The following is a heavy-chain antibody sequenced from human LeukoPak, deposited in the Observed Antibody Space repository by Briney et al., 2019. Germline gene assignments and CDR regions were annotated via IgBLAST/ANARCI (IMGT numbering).Heavy chain of an antibody. V-gene: IGHV4-34*01. CDR1: GGSFSCYY. J-gene: IGHJ4*02. CDR2: INHSGST. CDR3: ARIKRYCSSTSCSLYFDY. Sequence: SETLSLTCAVYGGSFSCYYWSWIRQPPGKGLEWIGEINHSGSTNYNPSLKSRVTISVDTSKNQFSLKLSSVTAADTAVYYCARIKRYCSSTSCSLYFDYWGQGTLVTVSS. D-gene: IGHD2-2*01.